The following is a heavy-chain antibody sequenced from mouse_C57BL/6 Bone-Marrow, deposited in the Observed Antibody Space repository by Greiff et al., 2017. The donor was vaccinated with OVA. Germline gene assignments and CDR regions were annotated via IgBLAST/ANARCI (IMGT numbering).Heavy chain of an antibody. CDR3: ARRDWDNYFDY. J-gene: IGHJ2*01. D-gene: IGHD4-1*01. CDR2: ISGGGGTT. CDR1: GFTFSSYT. V-gene: IGHV5-9*04. Sequence: EVHLVESGGGLVKPGGSLKLSCAASGFTFSSYTMSWVRQTPEKRLEWVATISGGGGTTYYPDSVKGRFTITRDNAKNTLYLQMSSLRSEDTAMYYCARRDWDNYFDYWGQGTTLTVSS.